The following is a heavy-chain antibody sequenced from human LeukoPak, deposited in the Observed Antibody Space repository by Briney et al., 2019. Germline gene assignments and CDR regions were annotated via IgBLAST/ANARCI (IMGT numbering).Heavy chain of an antibody. D-gene: IGHD6-19*01. V-gene: IGHV3-7*01. CDR2: KKQYRSQK. J-gene: IGHJ4*02. Sequence: LILSCSAPLLTFISHWMSSVRQTPGKGVERDDNKKQYRSQKYYVDSVTGRFTISRDNDKHSLYLQMNRLRAEDTAVYYCAREVGGWTRFDYWGQGTLVTVYS. CDR1: LLTFISHW. CDR3: AREVGGWTRFDY.